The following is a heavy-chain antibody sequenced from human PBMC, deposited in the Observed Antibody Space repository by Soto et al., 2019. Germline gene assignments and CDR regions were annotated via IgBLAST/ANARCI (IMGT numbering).Heavy chain of an antibody. Sequence: PGGSLRLSCAASGFTFSRFWMHWVRQAPGKGLVWVSRINIDGSSTSYADSVKGRFTISRDNAKNTLYLQMNSLRADDTAVYYCARVNNWSYPIDYWGQGTLVTVSS. CDR1: GFTFSRFW. V-gene: IGHV3-74*01. J-gene: IGHJ4*02. CDR3: ARVNNWSYPIDY. D-gene: IGHD1-7*01. CDR2: INIDGSST.